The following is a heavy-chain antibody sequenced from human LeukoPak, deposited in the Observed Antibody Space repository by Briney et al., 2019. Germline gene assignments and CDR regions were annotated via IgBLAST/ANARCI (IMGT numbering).Heavy chain of an antibody. CDR1: GGSISSYY. D-gene: IGHD1-20*01. J-gene: IGHJ4*02. V-gene: IGHV4-59*01. CDR3: ARTYNWNPSY. Sequence: SSETLSLTCTVSGGSISSYYWNWIRQPPGKGLEWIGYIYYSGSTNYNPSLKSRVTISVDTSKNQFSLKLSSVTAADTAVYYCARTYNWNPSYWGQGTLVTVSS. CDR2: IYYSGST.